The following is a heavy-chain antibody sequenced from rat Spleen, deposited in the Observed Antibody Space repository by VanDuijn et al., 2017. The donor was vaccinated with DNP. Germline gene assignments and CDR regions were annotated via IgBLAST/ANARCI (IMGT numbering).Heavy chain of an antibody. Sequence: EVQLVESGGGLVQPGRSMKLSCAASGFTFSNSDMAWVRQAPTKGLEWVASISTRGGITYYRDSVKGRFTISRDNAKSSLYLQMDSLRSEDTATYYCAAQGQLGITWFAYWGQGTLVTVSS. CDR2: ISTRGGIT. CDR1: GFTFSNSD. V-gene: IGHV5-25*01. J-gene: IGHJ3*01. CDR3: AAQGQLGITWFAY. D-gene: IGHD1-10*01.